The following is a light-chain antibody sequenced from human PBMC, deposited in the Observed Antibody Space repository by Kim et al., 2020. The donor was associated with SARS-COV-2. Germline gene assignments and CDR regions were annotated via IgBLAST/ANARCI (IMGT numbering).Light chain of an antibody. CDR1: QSVSSY. Sequence: PGERATRSCRASQSVSSYLAWYQQKPGQAPRHRIYDASNRATGIPARFSGSGSGTDFTLTISSLEPEDFAVYYCQQRSNWPLTFGGGTKVDIK. CDR3: QQRSNWPLT. V-gene: IGKV3-11*01. CDR2: DAS. J-gene: IGKJ4*01.